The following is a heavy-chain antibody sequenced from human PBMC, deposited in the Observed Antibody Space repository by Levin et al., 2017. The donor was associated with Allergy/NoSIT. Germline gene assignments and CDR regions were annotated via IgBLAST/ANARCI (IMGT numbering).Heavy chain of an antibody. D-gene: IGHD6-6*01. Sequence: PGGSLRLSCAASGFTFSSYSMNWVRQAPGKGLEWVSSISSSSSYIYYADSVKGRFTISRDNAKNSLYLQMNSLGAEDTAVYYCASSSGVGAARPVPYWGQGTLVTVSS. J-gene: IGHJ4*02. CDR1: GFTFSSYS. V-gene: IGHV3-21*01. CDR3: ASSSGVGAARPVPY. CDR2: ISSSSSYI.